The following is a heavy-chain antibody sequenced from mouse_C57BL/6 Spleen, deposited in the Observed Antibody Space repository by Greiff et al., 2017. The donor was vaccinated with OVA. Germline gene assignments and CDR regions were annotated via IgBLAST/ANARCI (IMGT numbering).Heavy chain of an antibody. D-gene: IGHD1-1*01. Sequence: VQLQQSGPELVKPGASVKMSCKASGYTFTDYNMHWVKQSHGKSLEWIGYINPNNGGTSYNQKFKGKATLTVNKSSSTAYMELRSLTSEDSAVYYCARRSDYYGSSYGGYFDYWGQGTTLTVSS. CDR3: ARRSDYYGSSYGGYFDY. CDR2: INPNNGGT. J-gene: IGHJ2*01. V-gene: IGHV1-22*01. CDR1: GYTFTDYN.